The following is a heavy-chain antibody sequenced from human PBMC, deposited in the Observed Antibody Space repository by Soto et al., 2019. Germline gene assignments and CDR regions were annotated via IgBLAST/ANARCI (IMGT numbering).Heavy chain of an antibody. Sequence: QVQLQESGPGLVKPSQTLSLTCTVSGGSISSGGYYWSWIRQHPGNVLEWIGYIYYSGSTYYNPYLKSRVTISVDTSKNQFSLKLSTVTAAHTAVYYCARSSQSTVSSFVYWGQGTLVTDSS. J-gene: IGHJ4*02. V-gene: IGHV4-31*03. CDR3: ARSSQSTVSSFVY. CDR1: GGSISSGGYY. D-gene: IGHD4-17*01. CDR2: IYYSGST.